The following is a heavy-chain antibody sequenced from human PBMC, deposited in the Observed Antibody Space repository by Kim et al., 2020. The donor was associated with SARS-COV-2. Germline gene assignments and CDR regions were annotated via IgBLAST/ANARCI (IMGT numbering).Heavy chain of an antibody. V-gene: IGHV3-43*01. CDR3: AKGRLQFGYFDY. D-gene: IGHD4-4*01. Sequence: YQATPVKGRLTISRDNSKNSLYLQLNSLRTEDTALYYCAKGRLQFGYFDYWGQGTLVTVSS. J-gene: IGHJ4*02.